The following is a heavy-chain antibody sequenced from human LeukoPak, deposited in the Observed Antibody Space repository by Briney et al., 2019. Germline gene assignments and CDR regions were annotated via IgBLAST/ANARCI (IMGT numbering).Heavy chain of an antibody. Sequence: GASVKVSCKASGYTFTSYDINWVRQATGQGLEWMGWMNPNSGNTGYAQKFQGRVTMTRNTSISTAYMELSSLRSEDTAVYYCARRLYCSSTGCYRFAHFDYWGQGTLVTVSS. V-gene: IGHV1-8*01. CDR3: ARRLYCSSTGCYRFAHFDY. J-gene: IGHJ4*02. D-gene: IGHD2-2*01. CDR2: MNPNSGNT. CDR1: GYTFTSYD.